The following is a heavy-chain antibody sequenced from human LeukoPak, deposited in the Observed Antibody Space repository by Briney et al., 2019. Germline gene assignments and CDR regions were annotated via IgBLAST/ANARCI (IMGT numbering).Heavy chain of an antibody. V-gene: IGHV3-74*01. CDR1: GFTFSSHW. D-gene: IGHD1-26*01. J-gene: IGHJ4*02. Sequence: GGSLRLSCAASGFTFSSHWMHWVRQAPGKGLVWVSRITSDGSSISYADSVKGRFTISRDNAKNSLYLQMNSLRDEDTAVYYCASSGSYRFNYWGQGTLVTVSS. CDR2: ITSDGSSI. CDR3: ASSGSYRFNY.